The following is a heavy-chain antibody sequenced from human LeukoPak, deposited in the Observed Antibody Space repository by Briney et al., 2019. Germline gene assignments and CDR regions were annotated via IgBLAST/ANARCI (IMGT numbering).Heavy chain of an antibody. CDR2: IYYSGST. J-gene: IGHJ5*02. D-gene: IGHD7-27*01. Sequence: SETLSLTCTVSGGSISSSSYYWGWFRQPPGKGLEWIGYIYYSGSTNYNPSLKSRVTISVDTSKNQFSLKLSSMTAADTAVYYCARHLGRSGWFDPWGQGTLVTVSS. CDR1: GGSISSSSYY. V-gene: IGHV4-61*05. CDR3: ARHLGRSGWFDP.